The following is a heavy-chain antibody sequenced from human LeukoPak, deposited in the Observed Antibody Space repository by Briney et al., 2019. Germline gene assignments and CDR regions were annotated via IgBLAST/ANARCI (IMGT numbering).Heavy chain of an antibody. V-gene: IGHV3-33*01. CDR1: GFTFSSYG. J-gene: IGHJ4*02. D-gene: IGHD3-22*01. CDR3: ARAYYDSSGSGDY. Sequence: GGSLRLSCAASGFTFSSYGMHWVRQAPGKGLEWVAVIWYDGSNKYYADSVKGRFTFSRDNSKNTLYLQMNSLRAENTAVYYCARAYYDSSGSGDYWGQGTLVTVSS. CDR2: IWYDGSNK.